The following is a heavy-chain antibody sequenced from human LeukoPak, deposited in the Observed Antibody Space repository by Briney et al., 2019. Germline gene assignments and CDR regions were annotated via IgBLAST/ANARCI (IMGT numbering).Heavy chain of an antibody. CDR1: GFTFSTYA. CDR3: AGTYYYDKGAFDI. Sequence: GGSLRLSCVASGFTFSTYAMGWVRQVPGKGLEWVSSVSESGGSTYYADSVKGRFTISRDNSKDTLSLQMNSLRAEDTAVYYCAGTYYYDKGAFDIWGQGTMVTVSS. CDR2: VSESGGST. V-gene: IGHV3-23*01. D-gene: IGHD3-22*01. J-gene: IGHJ3*02.